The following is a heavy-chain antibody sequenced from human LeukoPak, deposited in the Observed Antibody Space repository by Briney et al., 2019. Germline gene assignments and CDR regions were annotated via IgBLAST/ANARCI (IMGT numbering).Heavy chain of an antibody. V-gene: IGHV4-59*08. Sequence: KPSETLSLTCTVSGGSISSYYWSWIRQPPGKGLEWIGYIYYSGSTNYNPSLKSRVTISVDTSKNQFSLKLSSVTAADTAVYYCARSYGNIWFFDYWGQGTLVTVSS. CDR1: GGSISSYY. D-gene: IGHD3-10*01. CDR2: IYYSGST. CDR3: ARSYGNIWFFDY. J-gene: IGHJ4*02.